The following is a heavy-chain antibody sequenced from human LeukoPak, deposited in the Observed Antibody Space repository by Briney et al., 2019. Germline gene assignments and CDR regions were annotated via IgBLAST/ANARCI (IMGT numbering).Heavy chain of an antibody. V-gene: IGHV3-74*01. D-gene: IGHD6-25*01. CDR2: IYSDGSGT. CDR1: GFSLSSYW. CDR3: ARSTYYSSDWKAFDY. Sequence: PGGSLRLSCAASGFSLSSYWMHWVRQAPGKGLVWVSRIYSDGSGTNYADSVKGRFTISRDNAKNTLYLQMNSLRAEDTAVYYCARSTYYSSDWKAFDYWGQGTLVTVSS. J-gene: IGHJ4*02.